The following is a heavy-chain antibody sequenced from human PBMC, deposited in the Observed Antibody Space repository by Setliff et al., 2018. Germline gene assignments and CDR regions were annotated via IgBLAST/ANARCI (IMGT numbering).Heavy chain of an antibody. J-gene: IGHJ6*02. CDR2: IKEDGSER. CDR3: ARNWVTAQHYYYGMDV. Sequence: GGSLRLSCVASGFTFSRYWMSWVRQAPGKGLEWVANIKEDGSERYYVDSVKGRFTMSRDNAKNSLYLQMNSLRAEDTAVYYCARNWVTAQHYYYGMDVWGQGTTVTVSS. CDR1: GFTFSRYW. D-gene: IGHD2-21*02. V-gene: IGHV3-7*01.